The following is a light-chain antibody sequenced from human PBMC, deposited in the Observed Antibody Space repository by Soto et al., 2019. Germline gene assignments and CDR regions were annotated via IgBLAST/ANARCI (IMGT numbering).Light chain of an antibody. CDR2: DAS. Sequence: EIVLTQSPATLSLSPGERATLSCSASQSVNSYLSWYQQKPGHAPRLLIYDASNRATGIPARISGSASGTAFPLTLSRLEHEDFAVYYCQHRSNWPPHTFGGGNHLQIK. V-gene: IGKV3-11*01. CDR1: QSVNSY. CDR3: QHRSNWPPHT. J-gene: IGKJ4*01.